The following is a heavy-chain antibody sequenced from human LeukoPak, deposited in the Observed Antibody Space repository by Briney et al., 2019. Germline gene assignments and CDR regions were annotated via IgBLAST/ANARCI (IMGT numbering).Heavy chain of an antibody. Sequence: GGSLRLSCAASGFTFSSYAMSWVRQAPGKGLEWVSAISGSGGSTYYADSVKGRFTISRDNSKNTLYQQMNSLRAEDTAVYYCALDSSSWYAVDYWGQGTLVTVSS. CDR1: GFTFSSYA. CDR3: ALDSSSWYAVDY. V-gene: IGHV3-23*01. D-gene: IGHD6-13*01. J-gene: IGHJ4*02. CDR2: ISGSGGST.